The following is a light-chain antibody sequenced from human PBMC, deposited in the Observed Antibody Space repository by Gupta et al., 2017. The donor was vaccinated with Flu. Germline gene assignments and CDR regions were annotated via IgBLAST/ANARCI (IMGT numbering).Light chain of an antibody. CDR3: YQIGSRGNHGWV. Sequence: QTASITCSVNALPKKYAYGYQKKSGQAPVLGIYEDSKRRSGIPERVAGSSSGTIATFTTSXAXVEDEAXYYCYQIGSRGNHGWVLGGGNKLTVL. CDR1: ALPKKY. V-gene: IGLV3-10*01. CDR2: EDS. J-gene: IGLJ3*02.